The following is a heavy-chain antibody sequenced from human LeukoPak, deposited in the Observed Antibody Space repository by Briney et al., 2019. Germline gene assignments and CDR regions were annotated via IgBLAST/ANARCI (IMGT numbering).Heavy chain of an antibody. CDR3: ARDLAYDYVWGSYPLDY. CDR1: GFTFSSYW. Sequence: GGSLRLSCAASGFTFSSYWMSWVRQAPGKGLEWVSRINSDGSSTSYADSVKGRLTISSDNAKHTLYLQMNRQRAEDTAVYYCARDLAYDYVWGSYPLDYWGQGTLVTVSS. V-gene: IGHV3-74*01. CDR2: INSDGSST. D-gene: IGHD3-16*01. J-gene: IGHJ4*02.